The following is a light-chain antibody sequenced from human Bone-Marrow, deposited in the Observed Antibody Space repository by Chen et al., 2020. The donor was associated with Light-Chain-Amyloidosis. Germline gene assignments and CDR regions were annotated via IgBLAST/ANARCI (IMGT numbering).Light chain of an antibody. V-gene: IGKV4-1*01. CDR1: QSILYSPRKQDY. Sequence: DIVMTQSPDSLAVSLGERATINCTSSQSILYSPRKQDYLAWYQHKPGQPPKLLIYWASIRESGLPDRFSGSGSGTDFTLTISILQAEEVAVYFCQQYYRAQTFGQGTKVEIK. J-gene: IGKJ1*01. CDR3: QQYYRAQT. CDR2: WAS.